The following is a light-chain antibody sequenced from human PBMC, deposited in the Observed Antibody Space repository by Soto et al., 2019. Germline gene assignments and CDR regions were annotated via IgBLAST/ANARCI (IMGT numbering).Light chain of an antibody. V-gene: IGKV3-15*01. CDR3: QHYNSYSEA. CDR1: QSVSSN. J-gene: IGKJ1*01. CDR2: GAS. Sequence: EIVMTQSPATLSVSPGERATLSCRASQSVSSNLAWYQQKPGQAPSLLIYGASTRATGTPARFSGSGSGTEFTLTISSLQTDDFSTYYCQHYNSYSEAFGQGTKVDIK.